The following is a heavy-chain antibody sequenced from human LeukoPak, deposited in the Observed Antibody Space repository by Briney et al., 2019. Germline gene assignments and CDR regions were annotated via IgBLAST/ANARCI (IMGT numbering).Heavy chain of an antibody. CDR2: IYYSGST. CDR1: GGSISSSSYY. CDR3: ARGVSSGDFSY. Sequence: ASETLSLTCTVSGGSISSSSYYWGWIRQPPGKGLEWIGSIYYSGSTYYNPSLKSRVTISVDTSKNQFSLKLSSVTAADTAVYYCARGVSSGDFSYWGQGTLVTVSS. J-gene: IGHJ4*02. V-gene: IGHV4-39*01. D-gene: IGHD6-19*01.